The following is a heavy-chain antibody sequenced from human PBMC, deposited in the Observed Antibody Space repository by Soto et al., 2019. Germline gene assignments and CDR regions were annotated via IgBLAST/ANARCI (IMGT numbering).Heavy chain of an antibody. D-gene: IGHD4-17*01. V-gene: IGHV1-8*01. CDR1: GYTFTSYD. J-gene: IGHJ6*02. Sequence: ASVKVSCKASGYTFTSYDINWVRQATGQGLEWMGWMNPNSGNTGYAQKFQGRVTMTRNTSISTAYMELSSLRSEDTAVYYCASLPKQSYGGKGSYYYYGMDVWGQGTTVTVSS. CDR2: MNPNSGNT. CDR3: ASLPKQSYGGKGSYYYYGMDV.